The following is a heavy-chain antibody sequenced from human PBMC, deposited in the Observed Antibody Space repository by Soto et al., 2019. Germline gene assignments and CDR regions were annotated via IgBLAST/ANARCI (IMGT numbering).Heavy chain of an antibody. D-gene: IGHD6-6*01. Sequence: GGSLRLSCAASGFTISSYAMHWVRQATGKGLEWVAVISYDGSNKYYADSVKGRFTISRDNSKNTLYLQMNSLRAEDTAVYYCARDRGIAARGWYDAFDIWGQVTMVT. CDR1: GFTISSYA. CDR3: ARDRGIAARGWYDAFDI. J-gene: IGHJ3*02. V-gene: IGHV3-30-3*01. CDR2: ISYDGSNK.